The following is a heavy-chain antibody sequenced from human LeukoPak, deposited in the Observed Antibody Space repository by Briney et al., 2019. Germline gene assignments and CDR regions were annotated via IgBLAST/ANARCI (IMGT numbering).Heavy chain of an antibody. Sequence: ASVKVSCKASGYTFNTYGISWVRQAPGQGLEWLGWISAYNGNTNYAQKLQGRVTMTTDTSTSTAYMELRSLKSDDTAVYYCAREERGYSGGYWGQGTLVTVSS. D-gene: IGHD5-18*01. CDR2: ISAYNGNT. J-gene: IGHJ4*02. CDR1: GYTFNTYG. V-gene: IGHV1-18*01. CDR3: AREERGYSGGY.